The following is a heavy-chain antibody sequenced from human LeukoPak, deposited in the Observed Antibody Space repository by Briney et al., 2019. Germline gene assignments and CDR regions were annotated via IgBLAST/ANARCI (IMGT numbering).Heavy chain of an antibody. V-gene: IGHV3-23*01. CDR1: GFTFSSYA. CDR3: AKDLVVVTAIPVGMDV. J-gene: IGHJ6*02. Sequence: PGGSLRLSCAASGFTFSSYAMSWVRQAPGKGLEWVSAINGSGGSTYYADSVKGRFTISRDNSKNTLYLQMNSLRAEDTAVYYCAKDLVVVTAIPVGMDVWGQGTTVTVSS. D-gene: IGHD2-21*02. CDR2: INGSGGST.